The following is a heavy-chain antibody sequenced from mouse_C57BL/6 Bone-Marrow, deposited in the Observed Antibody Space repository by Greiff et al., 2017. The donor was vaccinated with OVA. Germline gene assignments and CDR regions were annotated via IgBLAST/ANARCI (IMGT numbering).Heavy chain of an antibody. CDR2: IDPSDSYT. CDR3: AREGASNYDY. D-gene: IGHD2-5*01. Sequence: QVQLQQPGAELVMPGASVKLSCKASGYTFTSYWMHWVKQRPGQGLEWIGEIDPSDSYTNYNQKFKGKSTLTVDKSSSTAYMQLSSLTSEDSAVYYCAREGASNYDYWGRGTTLTVSA. CDR1: GYTFTSYW. V-gene: IGHV1-69*01. J-gene: IGHJ2*01.